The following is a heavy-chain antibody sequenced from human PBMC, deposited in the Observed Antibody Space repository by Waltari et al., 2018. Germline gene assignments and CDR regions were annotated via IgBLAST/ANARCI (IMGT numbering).Heavy chain of an antibody. J-gene: IGHJ4*02. CDR3: ARHLTNSGSYPYYFDY. D-gene: IGHD1-26*01. CDR1: GYSISSGYY. V-gene: IGHV4-38-2*01. Sequence: QVQLQESGPGLVKPSETLSLTCAVSGYSISSGYYWGWIRQPPGKGLEWIGSIYHSGRTDYNPSLKSRVTISVDTSKNQFSLKLSSVTAADTAVYYCARHLTNSGSYPYYFDYWGQGTLVTVSS. CDR2: IYHSGRT.